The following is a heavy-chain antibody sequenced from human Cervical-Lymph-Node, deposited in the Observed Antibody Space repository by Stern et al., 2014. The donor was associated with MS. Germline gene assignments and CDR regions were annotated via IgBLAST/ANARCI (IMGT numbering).Heavy chain of an antibody. J-gene: IGHJ4*02. CDR2: ISHSGDT. CDR1: GGSISSRY. Sequence: QMQLVESGPGLVKPSETLSLTCAVSGGSISSRYWGWIRQPPGKGLEWIGLISHSGDTKYNPSLKSRVTISLDTSKTQIPLKETSVTAADTAVYYCARLSTAVDFWGQGTLVTVSS. V-gene: IGHV4-59*08. CDR3: ARLSTAVDF.